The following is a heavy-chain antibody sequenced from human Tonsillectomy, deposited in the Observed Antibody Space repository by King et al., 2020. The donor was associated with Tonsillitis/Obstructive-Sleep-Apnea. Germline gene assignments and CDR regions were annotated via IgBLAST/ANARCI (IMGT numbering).Heavy chain of an antibody. Sequence: VQLVESGGGLVQPGRSLRLSCTASGFTFGDYAMNWVRQAPGKGLEGVGFIRSKAYGGTTEYAASVKGRFNISRDDSKSIAYLQMNSLKTEDTAVYYCTRVGSGITAVYGIDVWGQGTTVTVSS. V-gene: IGHV3-49*04. CDR1: GFTFGDYA. D-gene: IGHD6-13*01. CDR2: IRSKAYGGTT. J-gene: IGHJ6*02. CDR3: TRVGSGITAVYGIDV.